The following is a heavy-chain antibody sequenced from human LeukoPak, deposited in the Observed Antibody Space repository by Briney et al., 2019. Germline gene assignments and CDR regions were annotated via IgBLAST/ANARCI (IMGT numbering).Heavy chain of an antibody. V-gene: IGHV1-69*06. CDR2: IIHIFGTA. D-gene: IGHD3-22*01. CDR3: ARAPEPYYYDSSGYYLY. CDR1: GGTFSSYA. Sequence: ASVKVSCKASGGTFSSYAISWVRQAPGQGLEWMGGIIHIFGTANYAQKFQGRVTITADKSTSTAYMELSSLRSEDTAVYYCARAPEPYYYDSSGYYLYWGQGTLVTVSS. J-gene: IGHJ4*02.